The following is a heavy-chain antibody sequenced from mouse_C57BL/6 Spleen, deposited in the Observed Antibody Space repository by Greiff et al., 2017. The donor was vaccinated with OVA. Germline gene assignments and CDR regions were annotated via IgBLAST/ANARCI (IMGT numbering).Heavy chain of an antibody. CDR1: GYTFTSYW. J-gene: IGHJ4*01. D-gene: IGHD4-1*01. CDR2: IHPNSGST. CDR3: ARSLTGRRAMDY. V-gene: IGHV1-64*01. Sequence: QVQLKQPGAELVKPGASVKLSCKASGYTFTSYWMHWVKQRPGQGLEWIGMIHPNSGSTNYNEKFKSKATLTVDKSSSTAYMQLSSLTSEDSAVYYCARSLTGRRAMDYWGQGTSVTVSS.